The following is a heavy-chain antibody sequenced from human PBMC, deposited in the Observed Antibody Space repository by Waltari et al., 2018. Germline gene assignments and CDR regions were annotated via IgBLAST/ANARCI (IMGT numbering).Heavy chain of an antibody. Sequence: QLQLQESGPGLVKPSETLSLTCTVSGGSISSSSYYWGWIRQPPGKGLEWIGSIYYSGSTYYNPSLKSRVTISVDTSKNQFSLKLSSVTAADTAVYYCARLRWELLLDYWGQGTLVTVSS. CDR1: GGSISSSSYY. J-gene: IGHJ4*02. D-gene: IGHD1-26*01. V-gene: IGHV4-39*01. CDR2: IYYSGST. CDR3: ARLRWELLLDY.